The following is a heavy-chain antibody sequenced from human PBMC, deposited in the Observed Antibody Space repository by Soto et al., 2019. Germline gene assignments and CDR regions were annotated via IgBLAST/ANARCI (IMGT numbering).Heavy chain of an antibody. Sequence: ASVKVSCKTSGYSFTDYRLHWVRQAPGQGLEWMGWVDPNGGGSNSAQKFQGSVTMTWDTSITTAYLDLTRLTTNDTATYFCATWVDYGDFEGFDFWGQGNLVTVSS. J-gene: IGHJ4*02. D-gene: IGHD4-17*01. CDR3: ATWVDYGDFEGFDF. V-gene: IGHV1-2*04. CDR1: GYSFTDYR. CDR2: VDPNGGGS.